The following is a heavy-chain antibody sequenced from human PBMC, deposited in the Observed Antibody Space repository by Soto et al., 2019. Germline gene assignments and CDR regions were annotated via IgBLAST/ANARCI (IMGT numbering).Heavy chain of an antibody. CDR2: ISYDGSNK. V-gene: IGHV3-30*18. Sequence: PGGSLRLSCAASGFTFSSYGMHWVRQAPGKGLEWVAVISYDGSNKYYADSVKGRFTISRDNSKNTLYLQMNSLRAEDTAVYYCAKGISVEMAPESPFYWGQGTLVTVSS. CDR3: AKGISVEMAPESPFY. J-gene: IGHJ4*02. CDR1: GFTFSSYG. D-gene: IGHD3-3*02.